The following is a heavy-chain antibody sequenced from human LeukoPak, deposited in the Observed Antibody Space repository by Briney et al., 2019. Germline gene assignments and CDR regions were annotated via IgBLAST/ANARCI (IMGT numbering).Heavy chain of an antibody. CDR3: ARGAPPDS. CDR1: GASFNTGDYY. CDR2: IYNSGST. J-gene: IGHJ4*02. Sequence: SETLSLTCIVPGASFNTGDYYWNWIRQHPGKGLEWIGYIYNSGSTYYNPSLKSRVTISVDTSKNHFSLRLTSVTAADSAVYYCARGAPPDSWGQGTLVTVSS. V-gene: IGHV4-31*03.